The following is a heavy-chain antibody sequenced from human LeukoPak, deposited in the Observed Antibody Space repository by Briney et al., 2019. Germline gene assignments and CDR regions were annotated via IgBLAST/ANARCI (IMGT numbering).Heavy chain of an antibody. CDR1: GFTFGSSA. Sequence: QPGGSLRLSCAASGFTFGSSAMSWVRQAPGKGPEWVSTFSRSGPDTYYADSVKGRFTISRDNSKNTLYLQMNSLRAEDTAVYYCAKGSLGSWYYFDYWGQRTLVTVSS. CDR2: FSRSGPDT. V-gene: IGHV3-23*01. D-gene: IGHD6-13*01. CDR3: AKGSLGSWYYFDY. J-gene: IGHJ4*02.